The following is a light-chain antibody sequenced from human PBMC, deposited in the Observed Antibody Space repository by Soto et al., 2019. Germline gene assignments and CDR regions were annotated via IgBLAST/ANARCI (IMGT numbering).Light chain of an antibody. V-gene: IGLV2-14*01. CDR2: AVS. Sequence: QSALTQPASVSGSPGQSITISCTGTSSDIGGYNYVSWYQQYPGKAPRLLIYAVSNRPSGVSDRFSGSKSGNTASLTISGLQAEDEAHYYCCSYGGRILVIFDEGTKLTVL. CDR1: SSDIGGYNY. CDR3: CSYGGRILVI. J-gene: IGLJ2*01.